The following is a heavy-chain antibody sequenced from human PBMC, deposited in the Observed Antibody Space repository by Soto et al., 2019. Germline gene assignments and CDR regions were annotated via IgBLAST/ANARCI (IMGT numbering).Heavy chain of an antibody. CDR1: GYTFRTYP. D-gene: IGHD2-15*01. Sequence: QVQLVQSGAEVKGPGASVKVSCKASGYTFRTYPIYWVRQAPGQSLEWMGWIDGDKGDTKYSQNFQGRVTISRDTSAATAYMELSSLRPEDTAVYYCARGARGGRDHSACSHFDYWGQGTLVTVSS. J-gene: IGHJ4*02. CDR3: ARGARGGRDHSACSHFDY. CDR2: IDGDKGDT. V-gene: IGHV1-3*01.